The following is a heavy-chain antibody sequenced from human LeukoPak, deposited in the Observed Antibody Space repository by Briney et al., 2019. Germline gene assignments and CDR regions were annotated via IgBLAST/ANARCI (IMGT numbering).Heavy chain of an antibody. Sequence: VASVKVSCKASGYTFTSYDINWVRQATGQGLEWVGWMNPNSGNTGYAQKFQGRVTMTRNTSISTAYMELSSLRSEDTAVYYCARGCLIRFLEWPRAGWYHYYYMDVWGKGTTVTVSS. CDR3: ARGCLIRFLEWPRAGWYHYYYMDV. D-gene: IGHD3-3*01. V-gene: IGHV1-8*01. J-gene: IGHJ6*03. CDR1: GYTFTSYD. CDR2: MNPNSGNT.